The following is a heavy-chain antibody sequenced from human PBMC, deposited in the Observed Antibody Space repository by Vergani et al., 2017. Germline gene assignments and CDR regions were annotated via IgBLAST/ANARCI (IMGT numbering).Heavy chain of an antibody. Sequence: QVQLQESGPGLVKPSETLSLTCAVYGGSFSGYYWSWIRQPPGKGLEWIGEINHSGSTNYNPSLKSRVTISVDTSKNQFSLKLSSVTAADTAVYYCARLMTTVTTIWFDPWGQGTLVTVSS. D-gene: IGHD4-17*01. J-gene: IGHJ5*02. V-gene: IGHV4-34*01. CDR3: ARLMTTVTTIWFDP. CDR1: GGSFSGYY. CDR2: INHSGST.